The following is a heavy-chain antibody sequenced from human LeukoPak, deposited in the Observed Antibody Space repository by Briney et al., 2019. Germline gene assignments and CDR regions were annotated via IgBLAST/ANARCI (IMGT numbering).Heavy chain of an antibody. V-gene: IGHV3-23*01. CDR2: ISGSGGST. Sequence: GGSLRLSCAASGFTFSSYGMHWVRQAPGKGLEWVSAISGSGGSTYYADSVKGRFTISRDNSKNTLYLQMNSLRAEDTAVYYCAKAVAGHFDYWGQGTLVTVSS. D-gene: IGHD6-19*01. CDR1: GFTFSSYG. CDR3: AKAVAGHFDY. J-gene: IGHJ4*02.